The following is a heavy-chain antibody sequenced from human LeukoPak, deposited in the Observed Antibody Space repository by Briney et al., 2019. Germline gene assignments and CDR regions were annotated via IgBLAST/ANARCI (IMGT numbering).Heavy chain of an antibody. J-gene: IGHJ6*04. CDR3: AELGITMIGGV. CDR2: TSSSDDGK. Sequence: GGSLRLSCTVSGFSLSSYAMSWVRRAPGKGLEWVSATSSSDDGKYYADSVRGRFTISRDNSRNTMYLQMNSLRAEDAAVYYCAELGITMIGGVWGKGTTVTISS. D-gene: IGHD3-10*02. CDR1: GFSLSSYA. V-gene: IGHV3-23*01.